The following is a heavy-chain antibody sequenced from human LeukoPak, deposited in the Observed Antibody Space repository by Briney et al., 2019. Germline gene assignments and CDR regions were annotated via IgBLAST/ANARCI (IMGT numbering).Heavy chain of an antibody. CDR3: ARADSSGWYFDY. CDR1: GFTFSSYS. V-gene: IGHV3-21*01. Sequence: GGSLRLSCAASGFTFSSYSMNWVRQAPGKGLEWVSSISSSSSYIYYADSVKGRFTISRDNAKNSLYLQMNSRRAEDTAVYYCARADSSGWYFDYWGQGTLVTVSS. J-gene: IGHJ4*02. D-gene: IGHD6-19*01. CDR2: ISSSSSYI.